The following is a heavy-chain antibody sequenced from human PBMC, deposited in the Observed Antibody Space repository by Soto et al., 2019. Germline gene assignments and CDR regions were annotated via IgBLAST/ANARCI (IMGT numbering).Heavy chain of an antibody. CDR1: GGSISSYY. D-gene: IGHD3-10*01. J-gene: IGHJ4*02. CDR3: ARLTYYYGYYFDY. Sequence: SETLSLTCTFSGGSISSYYWSLIRQPPGKGLEWIGYIYYSGSTNYNPSLKSRVTISVDTSKNQFSLKLSSVTAADTAVYYCARLTYYYGYYFDYWGQGTLVTVSS. CDR2: IYYSGST. V-gene: IGHV4-59*01.